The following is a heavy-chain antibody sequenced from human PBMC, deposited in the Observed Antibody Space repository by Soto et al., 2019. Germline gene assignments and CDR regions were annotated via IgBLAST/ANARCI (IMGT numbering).Heavy chain of an antibody. Sequence: APVKVSCKASGYTFTSYGISWVRQAPGQGLEWMGWISAYNGNTNYAQKLQGRVTMTTDTSTSTAYMELRSLRSDDTAVYYCARVRELTTVVTHYYYYGMDVWGQGTTVTVS. V-gene: IGHV1-18*04. J-gene: IGHJ6*02. CDR2: ISAYNGNT. CDR1: GYTFTSYG. CDR3: ARVRELTTVVTHYYYYGMDV. D-gene: IGHD4-17*01.